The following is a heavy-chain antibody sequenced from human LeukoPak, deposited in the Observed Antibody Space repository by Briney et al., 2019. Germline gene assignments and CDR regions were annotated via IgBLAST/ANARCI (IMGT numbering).Heavy chain of an antibody. D-gene: IGHD3-10*01. CDR2: IYYSGST. CDR1: GGSISSYY. J-gene: IGHJ4*02. V-gene: IGHV4-59*08. Sequence: SETLSLTCTVSGGSISSYYWSWIRQPPGKGLEWIGYIYYSGSTNYNPSLKSRVTISVDTSKNQFSLKLSSVTAADTAVYYCARLVFGVNWVYFDYWGQGTLVTVSS. CDR3: ARLVFGVNWVYFDY.